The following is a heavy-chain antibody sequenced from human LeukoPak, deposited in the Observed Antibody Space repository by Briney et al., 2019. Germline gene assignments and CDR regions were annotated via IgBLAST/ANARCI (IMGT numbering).Heavy chain of an antibody. D-gene: IGHD3-3*01. CDR1: GGSISSSGYY. CDR2: MYYSGST. V-gene: IGHV4-39*07. CDR3: ARDFRGGYDFWSGYYTPYYFDY. J-gene: IGHJ4*02. Sequence: SETLSLTCTVSGGSISSSGYYWGWIRQPPGKGLEWIGSMYYSGSTYYNPSLKGRVTISVDTSKNHFSLKLSSVTAADTAVYYCARDFRGGYDFWSGYYTPYYFDYRGQGTLVTVSP.